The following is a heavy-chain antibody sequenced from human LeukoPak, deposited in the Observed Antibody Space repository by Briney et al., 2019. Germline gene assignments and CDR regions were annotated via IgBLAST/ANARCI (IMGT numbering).Heavy chain of an antibody. D-gene: IGHD3-10*01. CDR1: GGSFSGYY. Sequence: SETLSLTCAVYGGSFSGYYWSWIRQHPGKGLEWIGYIYYSGSTYYNPSLKSRVTISVDTSKNQFSLKLSSVTAADTAVYYCARESRDGSGSYFAFDIWGQGTMVTVSS. CDR3: ARESRDGSGSYFAFDI. J-gene: IGHJ3*02. CDR2: IYYSGST. V-gene: IGHV4-31*11.